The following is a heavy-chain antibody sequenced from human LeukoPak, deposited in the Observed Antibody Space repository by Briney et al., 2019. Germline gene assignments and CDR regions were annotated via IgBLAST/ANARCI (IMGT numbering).Heavy chain of an antibody. J-gene: IGHJ6*02. CDR1: GYTFTNYW. CDR3: ARHILARYTYSYDGMDV. D-gene: IGHD5-18*01. CDR2: IYPGDSDT. Sequence: PGESLKISCKVSGYTFTNYWIGWVRQMPGKGLEWMGIIYPGDSDTRYSPSFQGQITISADESINTAYLQWSSLKASDTAMYYCARHILARYTYSYDGMDVWGQGTTVTVSS. V-gene: IGHV5-51*01.